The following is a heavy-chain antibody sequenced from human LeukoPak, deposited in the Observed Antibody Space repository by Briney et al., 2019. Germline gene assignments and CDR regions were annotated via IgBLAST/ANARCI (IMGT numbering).Heavy chain of an antibody. D-gene: IGHD1-26*01. J-gene: IGHJ5*02. CDR2: FDPEDGET. V-gene: IGHV1-24*01. Sequence: GASVTVSCKVSGYTLTELSMHWVRQAPGKGLEWMGGFDPEDGETIYAQKFQGRVTMTEDTSTDTAYMELSSPRSEDTAVYYCATEGGSPGGYNWFDPWGQGTLVTVSS. CDR3: ATEGGSPGGYNWFDP. CDR1: GYTLTELS.